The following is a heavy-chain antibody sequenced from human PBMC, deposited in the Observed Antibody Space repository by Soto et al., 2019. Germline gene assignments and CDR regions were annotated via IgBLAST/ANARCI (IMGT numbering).Heavy chain of an antibody. Sequence: QVQLVESGGGVVQPGRSLRLSCAASGFTFSRHTLHWVRQAPGKGLEWVAAISDDGRNTYYAVSVKGQFTISRDNSKDELYLQMNRLSSEDTAVHHCAREVHYDFWSGFNTHPYYFDDWGQGTLVTVSS. D-gene: IGHD3-3*01. V-gene: IGHV3-30-3*01. CDR2: ISDDGRNT. CDR3: AREVHYDFWSGFNTHPYYFDD. J-gene: IGHJ4*02. CDR1: GFTFSRHT.